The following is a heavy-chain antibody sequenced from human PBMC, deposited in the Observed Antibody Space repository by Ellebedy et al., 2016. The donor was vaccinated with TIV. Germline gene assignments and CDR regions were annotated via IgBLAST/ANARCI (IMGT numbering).Heavy chain of an antibody. CDR2: ISWDGGKT. J-gene: IGHJ4*02. CDR1: GFTFDDYA. D-gene: IGHD5-24*01. V-gene: IGHV3-43*02. CDR3: AKVYDGGATTLDY. Sequence: GESLKISCAASGFTFDDYAMHWVRQAPGKGLEWVSLISWDGGKTYHADSVKGRFTISRDNSKNSLYLQMNSLRTEDTAFYYCAKVYDGGATTLDYWGQGTLVTVSS.